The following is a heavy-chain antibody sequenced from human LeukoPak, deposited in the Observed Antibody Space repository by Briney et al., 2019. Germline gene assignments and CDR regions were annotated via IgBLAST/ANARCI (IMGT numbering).Heavy chain of an antibody. V-gene: IGHV4-38-2*02. Sequence: KPSETLSLTCTVSAYSISSSYYWDWIRQPPGKGLEWIGSIYHSGSTYYNPSLKSRVTISVDTSKNQFSLKLSSVTAADTAVYYCARGPMTSRYCSSTSCYAHNWFDPWGQGTLVTVSS. CDR2: IYHSGST. CDR3: ARGPMTSRYCSSTSCYAHNWFDP. CDR1: AYSISSSYY. D-gene: IGHD2-2*01. J-gene: IGHJ5*02.